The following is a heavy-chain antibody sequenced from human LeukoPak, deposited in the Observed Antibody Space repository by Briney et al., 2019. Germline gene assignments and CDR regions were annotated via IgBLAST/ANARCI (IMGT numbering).Heavy chain of an antibody. J-gene: IGHJ4*02. Sequence: SETLSLTCTVSGGSISSSSYYWGWIRQPPGKGLEWIGSIYYSGSTYYNPSLKSRVTISVDTSKNQFSLKLSSVTAADTAVYYCARLSRSSSWHYIGDYWGQGTLVTVSS. CDR2: IYYSGST. CDR1: GGSISSSSYY. D-gene: IGHD6-13*01. CDR3: ARLSRSSSWHYIGDY. V-gene: IGHV4-39*01.